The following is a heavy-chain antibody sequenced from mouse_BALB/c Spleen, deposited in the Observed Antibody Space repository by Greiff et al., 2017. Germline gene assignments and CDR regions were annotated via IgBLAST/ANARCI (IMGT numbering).Heavy chain of an antibody. CDR2: IRSKSNNYAT. V-gene: IGHV10-1*02. Sequence: EVQLVESGGGLVQPKGSLKLSCAASGFTFNTYAMNWVRQAPGKGLEWVARIRSKSNNYATYYADSVKDRFTISRDDSQSMLYLQMNNLKTEDTAMYYCVRQKGDWYFDVWGAGTTVTVSS. CDR3: VRQKGDWYFDV. CDR1: GFTFNTYA. J-gene: IGHJ1*01.